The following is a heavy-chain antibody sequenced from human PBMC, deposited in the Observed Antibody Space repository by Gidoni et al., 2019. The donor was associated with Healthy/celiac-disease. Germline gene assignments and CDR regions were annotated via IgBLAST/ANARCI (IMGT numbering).Heavy chain of an antibody. J-gene: IGHJ2*01. CDR2: IYPVDSDT. CDR1: GYSFTSYW. CDR3: ARLGSYIAVAGTWYFDL. Sequence: EVQLVQSGAEVKKPGESLKISCKGSGYSFTSYWIGWVRQMPGRGLEWMGIIYPVDSDTRYRPSFQGQVTISADKSISTAYLQWSSLKASDTAMYYCARLGSYIAVAGTWYFDLWGRGTLVTVSS. D-gene: IGHD6-19*01. V-gene: IGHV5-51*01.